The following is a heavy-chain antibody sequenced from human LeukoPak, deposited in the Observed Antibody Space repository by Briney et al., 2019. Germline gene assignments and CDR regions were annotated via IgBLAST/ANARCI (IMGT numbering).Heavy chain of an antibody. CDR3: ARSGDFHDSSLPYY. J-gene: IGHJ4*02. CDR2: IKQDGREK. Sequence: GGSLTLSCAVSGFTFSSYWMSWVRQAPGKGLEWVGHIKQDGREKYYVAFVKGRIIILKDTFKQTLSMQMNRLTVEDTAVYYCARSGDFHDSSLPYYWGQGTLVTVSS. V-gene: IGHV3-7*01. D-gene: IGHD3-22*01. CDR1: GFTFSSYW.